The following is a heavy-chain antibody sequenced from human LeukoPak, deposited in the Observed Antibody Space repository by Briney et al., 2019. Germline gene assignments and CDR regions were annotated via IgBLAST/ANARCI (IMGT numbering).Heavy chain of an antibody. Sequence: GGSLRLSCAASGFTFSSYSMNWVRQAPGKGLEWVSSISSSSSYIYYADSVKGRFSISRDNAKNSLYLQMNSLRAEDTAVYYCARAVPSTYYYDSSGYPDYWGQGTLVTVSS. CDR2: ISSSSSYI. V-gene: IGHV3-21*01. D-gene: IGHD3-22*01. CDR3: ARAVPSTYYYDSSGYPDY. J-gene: IGHJ4*02. CDR1: GFTFSSYS.